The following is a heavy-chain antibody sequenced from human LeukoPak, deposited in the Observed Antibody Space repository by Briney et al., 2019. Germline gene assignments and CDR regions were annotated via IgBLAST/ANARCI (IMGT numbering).Heavy chain of an antibody. CDR2: MYSGGTT. CDR1: GFTVRSNY. J-gene: IGHJ4*02. D-gene: IGHD2-15*01. V-gene: IGHV3-66*01. Sequence: GGSLRLSCAASGFTVRSNYMNWVRQAPGKGLEWVSVMYSGGTTFYANSVKGRFTISRDNSKNTLYLQMGSLRAEDMAVYYCARDLYGGGPFDFWGQGTLVTVSS. CDR3: ARDLYGGGPFDF.